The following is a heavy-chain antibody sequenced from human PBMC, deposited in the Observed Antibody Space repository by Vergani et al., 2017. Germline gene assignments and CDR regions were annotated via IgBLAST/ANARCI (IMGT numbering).Heavy chain of an antibody. CDR1: GFTFSSYA. J-gene: IGHJ4*02. V-gene: IGHV3-23*01. CDR3: AKDLDPLAYCGGDCYSPIDY. D-gene: IGHD2-21*02. CDR2: ISGSGGST. Sequence: EVQLLESGGGLVQPGGSLRLSCAASGFTFSSYAMSWVRQAPGKGLEWVSAISGSGGSTYYADSVKGRFTISRDNSKNTLYLQMNSLRAEDTAVYYCAKDLDPLAYCGGDCYSPIDYWGQGTLVTVSS.